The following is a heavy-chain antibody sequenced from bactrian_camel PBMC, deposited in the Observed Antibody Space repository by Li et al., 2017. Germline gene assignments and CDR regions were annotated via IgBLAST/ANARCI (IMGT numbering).Heavy chain of an antibody. CDR3: SRNGNTWTTYTY. D-gene: IGHD5*01. J-gene: IGHJ4*01. CDR2: VYTSGGST. V-gene: IGHV3S54*01. CDR1: GCTYRPCN. Sequence: HVQLVESGGGLVQPGGSLRLSCAASGCTYRPCNMDWYRQAPGKEREGVAAVYTSGGSTYYADSVKGRFTISQDNAKNTVYLQLNSLKTEDMAMYYCSRNGNTWTTYTYWGQGTQVTVS.